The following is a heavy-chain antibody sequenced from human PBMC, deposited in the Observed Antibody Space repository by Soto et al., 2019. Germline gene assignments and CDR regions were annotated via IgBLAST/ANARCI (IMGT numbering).Heavy chain of an antibody. CDR3: ARGRLDAFDI. Sequence: SETLSLTCAVSCGSISSGGYSWSWIRQPPGKGLEWIGYIYHSGSTYYNPSLKSRVTISVDRSKNQFSLKLSSVTAADTAVYYCARGRLDAFDIWGQGTMVTVSS. CDR1: CGSISSGGYS. V-gene: IGHV4-30-2*01. CDR2: IYHSGST. J-gene: IGHJ3*02.